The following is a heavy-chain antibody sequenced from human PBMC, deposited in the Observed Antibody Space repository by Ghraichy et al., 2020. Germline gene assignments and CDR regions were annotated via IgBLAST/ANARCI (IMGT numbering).Heavy chain of an antibody. V-gene: IGHV4-39*01. Sequence: SETLSLTCTVSGGSISSSSYYWGWIRQPPGKGLEWIGSIYYSGSTYYNPSLKSRVTISVDTSKNQFSLKLSSVTAADTAVYYCAAPDYYDSSGLIDYWGQGTLVTVSS. CDR3: AAPDYYDSSGLIDY. CDR1: GGSISSSSYY. CDR2: IYYSGST. J-gene: IGHJ4*02. D-gene: IGHD3-22*01.